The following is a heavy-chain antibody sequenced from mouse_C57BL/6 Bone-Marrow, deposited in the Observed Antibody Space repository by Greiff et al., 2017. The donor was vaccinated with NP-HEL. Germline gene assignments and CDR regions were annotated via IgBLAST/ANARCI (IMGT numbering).Heavy chain of an antibody. V-gene: IGHV2-6*01. CDR1: GFSLTSYG. CDR3: ASRYYYGSSYEVAWFAY. CDR2: IWGVGST. Sequence: VKLMESGPGLVAPSQSLSITCTVSGFSLTSYGVDWVRQSPGKGLEWLGVIWGVGSTNYNSALKSRLSISKDNSKSQVFLKMNSLQTDDTAMYYCASRYYYGSSYEVAWFAYWGQGTLVTVSA. J-gene: IGHJ3*01. D-gene: IGHD1-1*01.